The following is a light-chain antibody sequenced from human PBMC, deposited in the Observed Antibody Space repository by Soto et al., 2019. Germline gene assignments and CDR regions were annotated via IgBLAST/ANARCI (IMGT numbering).Light chain of an antibody. CDR3: QQYSNWPKT. J-gene: IGKJ1*01. V-gene: IGKV3D-15*01. CDR2: DAS. CDR1: QSVSSN. Sequence: EIVMTQSPATLSVSPGERATLSCRASQSVSSNLAWYQQKVGQAPRLLIYDASTRATGVPARFSGSGSGTEFTLTISSLQSEDFAVYYCQQYSNWPKTFGQGTKVEIK.